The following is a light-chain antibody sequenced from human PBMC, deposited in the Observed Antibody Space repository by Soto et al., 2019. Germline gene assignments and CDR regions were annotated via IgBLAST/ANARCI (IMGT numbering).Light chain of an antibody. CDR3: QQFIAGWT. J-gene: IGKJ1*01. CDR2: DAS. V-gene: IGKV1-5*01. Sequence: IQMTQSPSPLSASIGARVTITCRASPSINNRLAWYQQMPGKAPNLLLYDASSLASGVPSRFRGSGSETECTLTSSGLQPDDFATKYCQQFIAGWTFGQGTKVENK. CDR1: PSINNR.